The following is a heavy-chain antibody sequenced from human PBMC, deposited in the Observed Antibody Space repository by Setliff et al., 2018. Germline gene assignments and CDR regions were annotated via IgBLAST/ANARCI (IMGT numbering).Heavy chain of an antibody. J-gene: IGHJ4*02. CDR2: IDPRDDFT. V-gene: IGHV1-69-2*01. Sequence: ASVKVSCKASGYSFSDFYMHWVRQVPGEGLEALGRIDPRDDFTVYAERFKDRLTITADTSTDTSYMEMSSLRFEDTAVYYCAIDYGPTGTPYHWGQGTRVTVSS. CDR3: AIDYGPTGTPYH. CDR1: GYSFSDFY. D-gene: IGHD1-1*01.